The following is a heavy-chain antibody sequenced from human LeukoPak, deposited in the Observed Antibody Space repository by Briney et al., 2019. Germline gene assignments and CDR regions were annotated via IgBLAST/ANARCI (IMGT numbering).Heavy chain of an antibody. D-gene: IGHD2-2*01. CDR3: AKDSFSSR. Sequence: PGGSLRLSCAASGFTFSSDSMTWVRQAPGKGLEWDSTISGSGVSTFYADSVKGRFTISRDNSKNTLYLHMNSLSAEDTAVYYCAKDSFSSRWGQGTLVTVSS. CDR1: GFTFSSDS. V-gene: IGHV3-23*01. CDR2: ISGSGVST. J-gene: IGHJ4*02.